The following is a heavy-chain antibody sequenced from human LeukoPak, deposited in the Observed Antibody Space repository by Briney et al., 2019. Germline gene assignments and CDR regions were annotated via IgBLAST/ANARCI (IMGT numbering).Heavy chain of an antibody. D-gene: IGHD3-10*01. Sequence: GGSLRLSCAASGFTFSSYGMHWVRQAPGKGLEWVAVIWYDGSNKYYADSVKGRFTISRDNSKNTLYLQINSLRAEDTAVYYCARDRGESYFDYWGQGTLVTVSS. CDR1: GFTFSSYG. CDR3: ARDRGESYFDY. J-gene: IGHJ4*02. CDR2: IWYDGSNK. V-gene: IGHV3-33*01.